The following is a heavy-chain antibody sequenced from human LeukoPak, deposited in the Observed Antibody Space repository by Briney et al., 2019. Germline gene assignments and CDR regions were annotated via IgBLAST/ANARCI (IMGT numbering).Heavy chain of an antibody. V-gene: IGHV1-46*01. CDR3: ARIIAGRLDF. CDR2: INPSGGST. J-gene: IGHJ4*02. D-gene: IGHD6-6*01. Sequence: GASVKVSCKASGYTFTSYYMHWVRQAPGQGLEWMGIINPSGGSTSYAQKFQGRVTMTRVTPTSTVYMELSSLRSEDTAVYYCARIIAGRLDFWGQGTLVTVSS. CDR1: GYTFTSYY.